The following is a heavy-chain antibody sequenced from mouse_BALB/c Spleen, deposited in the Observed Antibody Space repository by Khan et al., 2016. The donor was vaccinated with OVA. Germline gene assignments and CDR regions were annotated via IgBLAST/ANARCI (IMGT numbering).Heavy chain of an antibody. V-gene: IGHV1S135*01. CDR3: ARGGYVAWFAD. J-gene: IGHJ3*01. CDR2: IDPFNGGT. D-gene: IGHD2-2*01. CDR1: GYSFTSYY. Sequence: VQLQQSGPELMKPGASVKISCKASGYSFTSYYIHWVKQSPGKSLEWIGYIDPFNGGTSYNPKFKGKATLTVDKSSSTAYMHLSSLTSDDSAVYYCARGGYVAWFADWGQGTLVTVSA.